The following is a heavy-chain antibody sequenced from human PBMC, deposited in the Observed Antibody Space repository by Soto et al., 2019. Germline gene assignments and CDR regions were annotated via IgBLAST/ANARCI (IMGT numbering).Heavy chain of an antibody. D-gene: IGHD1-7*01. Sequence: PSETLSLTCAVSGGSISSGGYSWSWIRQPPGKGLEWIGYIYHSGSTYYNPSLKSRVTISVDRSKNQFSLKLSSVTAADTAVYYCARARTGTTLAYFDYWGQRTLVTVSS. J-gene: IGHJ4*02. CDR1: GGSISSGGYS. CDR2: IYHSGST. CDR3: ARARTGTTLAYFDY. V-gene: IGHV4-30-2*01.